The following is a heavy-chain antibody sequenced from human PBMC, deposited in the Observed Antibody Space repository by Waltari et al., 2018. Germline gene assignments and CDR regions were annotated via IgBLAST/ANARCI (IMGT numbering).Heavy chain of an antibody. CDR2: INHSGST. J-gene: IGHJ3*02. CDR3: ARFREYIHDYGDYGDAFDI. D-gene: IGHD4-17*01. CDR1: GGSFSGYY. V-gene: IGHV4-34*01. Sequence: QVQLQQWGAGLLKPSETLSLTCAVYGGSFSGYYWSWNRQPPGKGLEWIGEINHSGSTNYNPSLKSRVTISVDTSKNQFSLKLSSVTAADTAVYYCARFREYIHDYGDYGDAFDIWGQGTMVTVSS.